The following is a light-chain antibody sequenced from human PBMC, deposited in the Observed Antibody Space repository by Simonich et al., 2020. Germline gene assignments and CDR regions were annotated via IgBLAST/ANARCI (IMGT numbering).Light chain of an antibody. CDR3: SSYTSSSTWV. CDR2: DFS. V-gene: IGLV2-14*01. J-gene: IGLJ3*02. Sequence: QSALTQPASVSGSPGQSITISCTGTSSDVGGYNYVSWYQQHPGKAPKIMIYDFSKRPAGVSNRFSGSKSGNTASLTISGLQAEDEADYYCSSYTSSSTWVFGGGTKLTVL. CDR1: SSDVGGYNY.